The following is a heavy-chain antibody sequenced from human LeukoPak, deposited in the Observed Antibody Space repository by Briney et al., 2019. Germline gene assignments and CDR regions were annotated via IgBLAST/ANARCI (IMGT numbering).Heavy chain of an antibody. V-gene: IGHV3-23*01. CDR2: ISGSGGST. D-gene: IGHD3-9*01. CDR1: GFTFSSYA. CDR3: AVESEYYDILTGYYLY. J-gene: IGHJ4*02. Sequence: GGSLRLSCAASGFTFSSYAMSWVRQAPGKGLEWVSAISGSGGSTNYADSVKGRFTISRDNSKNTLYLQMNGLRAEDTAVYYCAVESEYYDILTGYYLYRGQGTLVTVSS.